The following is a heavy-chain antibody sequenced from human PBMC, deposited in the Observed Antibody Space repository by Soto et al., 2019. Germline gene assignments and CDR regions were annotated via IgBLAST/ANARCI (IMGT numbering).Heavy chain of an antibody. CDR2: ISSSDYT. CDR3: ARGLMASTNYYYYYMDV. J-gene: IGHJ6*03. D-gene: IGHD5-12*01. V-gene: IGHV3-21*01. Sequence: GGSLRLSCAASGFSFRTYSINWVRQAPGKGLEWVSSISSSDYTYYADSVKGRFTISRDNARSSLYLQMNSLRAEDTAVYYCARGLMASTNYYYYYMDVWGKGTTVTVSS. CDR1: GFSFRTYS.